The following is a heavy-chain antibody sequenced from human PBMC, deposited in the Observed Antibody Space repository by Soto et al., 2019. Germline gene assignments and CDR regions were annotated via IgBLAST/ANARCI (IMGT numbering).Heavy chain of an antibody. J-gene: IGHJ4*02. CDR1: GFTFRSYV. CDR2: TSYDGSNN. V-gene: IGHV3-33*05. D-gene: IGHD3-16*01. Sequence: ESGGGVVQPGTSLRLSCVGSGFTFRSYVIHWVRQAPGKGLEWVALTSYDGSNNFYGDSVKGRFTISRDNSRNTVELQMDSLRLEDTALYYCARWGTTGGLDVWGQGTLVSVS. CDR3: ARWGTTGGLDV.